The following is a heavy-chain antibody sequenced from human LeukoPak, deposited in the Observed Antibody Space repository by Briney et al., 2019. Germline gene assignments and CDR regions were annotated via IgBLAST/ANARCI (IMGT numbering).Heavy chain of an antibody. V-gene: IGHV4-31*03. CDR1: GGSISSGGYY. J-gene: IGHJ3*02. Sequence: SETLSLTCTVSGGSISSGGYYWSWIRQHPGKGLEWIGYIYYSGSTYYNPSLKSRVTISVDTSKNQFSLKLSSVTAADTAVYYCARVEVSHYYDSSGYPDAFDIWGQGTMVTVSS. CDR3: ARVEVSHYYDSSGYPDAFDI. CDR2: IYYSGST. D-gene: IGHD3-22*01.